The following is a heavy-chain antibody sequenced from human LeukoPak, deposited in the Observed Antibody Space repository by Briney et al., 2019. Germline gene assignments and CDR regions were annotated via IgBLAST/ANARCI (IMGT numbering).Heavy chain of an antibody. CDR2: INPNSGGT. CDR3: ARNGDRFGFKGDYSDYYYYMDV. CDR1: GYTFTGYY. J-gene: IGHJ6*03. D-gene: IGHD4-17*01. V-gene: IGHV1-2*02. Sequence: ASVKVSCEASGYTFTGYYMHWVRQAPGRGLGWMGWINPNSGGTNYAQKFQGRVTMTRDTSISTAYMELSRLRSDDTAVYYCARNGDRFGFKGDYSDYYYYMDVWGKGTTVTVSS.